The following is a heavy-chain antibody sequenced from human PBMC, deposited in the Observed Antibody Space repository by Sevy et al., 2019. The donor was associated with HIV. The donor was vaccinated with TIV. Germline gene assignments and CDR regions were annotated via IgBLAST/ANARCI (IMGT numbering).Heavy chain of an antibody. CDR1: GFTFSNAW. D-gene: IGHD3-22*01. CDR2: FKSNADGGTT. CDR3: TTVEDSNLLDY. V-gene: IGHV3-15*01. Sequence: GGSLRLSCAASGFTFSNAWMSWVRQAPGKGLEWVGRFKSNADGGTTDYAAPVKGRFTISRDDSKNTLYLQMNSLKTEDTAVYHCTTVEDSNLLDYWGQGTLVTVSS. J-gene: IGHJ4*02.